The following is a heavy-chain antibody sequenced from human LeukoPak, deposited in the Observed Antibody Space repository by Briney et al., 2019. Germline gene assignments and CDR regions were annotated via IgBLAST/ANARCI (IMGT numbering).Heavy chain of an antibody. CDR2: IYYSGNT. J-gene: IGHJ2*01. D-gene: IGHD6-6*01. CDR1: GGSISSYY. Sequence: SETLSLTCAVSGGSISSYYWSWIRQPPGKGLEWIAYIYYSGNTNYNPSLKSRVTISVDTSKNQLSLKLSSVPAAATAVYYGGGGVKIVFSSSSRNWYFDLWGRGTLVTVSS. CDR3: GGGVKIVFSSSSRNWYFDL. V-gene: IGHV4-59*08.